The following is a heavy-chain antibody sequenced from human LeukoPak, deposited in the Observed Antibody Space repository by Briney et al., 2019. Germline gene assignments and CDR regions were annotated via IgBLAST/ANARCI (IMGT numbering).Heavy chain of an antibody. D-gene: IGHD3-16*01. CDR2: MYNSGST. V-gene: IGHV4-59*08. Sequence: PSETLSLTCTVSGGSISSYYWSWIRQPPGKGLGWIGYMYNSGSTKYNPSLKSRVTILPDTPKNQFSLKLSSVTAADTAVYYCARHGQGASDYWGQGTLVTVSS. CDR3: ARHGQGASDY. CDR1: GGSISSYY. J-gene: IGHJ4*02.